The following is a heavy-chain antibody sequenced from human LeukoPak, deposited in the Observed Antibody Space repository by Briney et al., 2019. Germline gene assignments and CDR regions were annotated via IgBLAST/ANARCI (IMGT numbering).Heavy chain of an antibody. J-gene: IGHJ3*01. V-gene: IGHV4-4*07. CDR1: GGSISSYH. CDR3: ARDDYGVFDAFDV. D-gene: IGHD3-16*01. Sequence: SETLSLTCNVSGGSISSYHWSWIRQPAGKGLEWVGRIYNIGSTNYNPSLKSRVFISVDKSKNLLSLKLISVTAADTAVYFCARDDYGVFDAFDVWGQGTVVTVSS. CDR2: IYNIGST.